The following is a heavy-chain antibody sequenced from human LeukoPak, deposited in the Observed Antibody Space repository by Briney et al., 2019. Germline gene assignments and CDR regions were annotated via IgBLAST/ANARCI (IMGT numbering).Heavy chain of an antibody. CDR3: ARDLPARKRYNWFDP. Sequence: GGSLSLSCAASGFTFSDYYMSWIRQAPGKGLEWVSYISSSGSTIYYADSVKGRFTISRDNAKNSLYLQMNSLRAEDTAVYYCARDLPARKRYNWFDPWGQGTLVTVSS. D-gene: IGHD2-15*01. CDR1: GFTFSDYY. J-gene: IGHJ5*02. V-gene: IGHV3-11*01. CDR2: ISSSGSTI.